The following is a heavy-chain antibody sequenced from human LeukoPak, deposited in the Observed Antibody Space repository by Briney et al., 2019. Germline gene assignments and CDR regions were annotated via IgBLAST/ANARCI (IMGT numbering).Heavy chain of an antibody. D-gene: IGHD6-6*01. Sequence: SETLSLTCTVSGGSIGSGSYYWSWIRQPPGKGLEWIGYIHYSGSTNYNPSLKSRVTISVDTSKNQFSLKLSSVTAADTAVYYCASGAARPDVRVDYWGQGTLVTVSS. V-gene: IGHV4-61*01. CDR2: IHYSGST. J-gene: IGHJ4*02. CDR1: GGSIGSGSYY. CDR3: ASGAARPDVRVDY.